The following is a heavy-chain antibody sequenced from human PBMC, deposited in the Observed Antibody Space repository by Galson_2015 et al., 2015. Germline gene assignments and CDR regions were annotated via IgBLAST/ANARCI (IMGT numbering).Heavy chain of an antibody. V-gene: IGHV3-53*01. D-gene: IGHD3-10*01. CDR3: ARSQVRGVIITPY. CDR2: IYSVGST. Sequence: SLRLSCAASGFTVSSNYMSWVRQAPGKGLEWVSVIYSVGSTYYADSVRGRFTISRDNSKNTLYLQMNRLRAEETAVYYCARSQVRGVIITPYWGQGTLVTVSS. J-gene: IGHJ4*02. CDR1: GFTVSSNY.